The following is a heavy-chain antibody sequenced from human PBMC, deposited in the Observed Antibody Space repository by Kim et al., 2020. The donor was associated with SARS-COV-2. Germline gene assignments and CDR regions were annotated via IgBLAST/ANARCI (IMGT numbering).Heavy chain of an antibody. Sequence: SETLSLTCAVYGGSFSGYYWSWIRQPPGKGLEWIGEINHSGSTNYNPSLKSRVTISVDTSKNQFSLKLSSVTAADTAVYYCARGNGGISNYYYYGMDVWGQGTTVTVSS. CDR1: GGSFSGYY. V-gene: IGHV4-34*01. CDR3: ARGNGGISNYYYYGMDV. J-gene: IGHJ6*02. CDR2: INHSGST. D-gene: IGHD3-16*01.